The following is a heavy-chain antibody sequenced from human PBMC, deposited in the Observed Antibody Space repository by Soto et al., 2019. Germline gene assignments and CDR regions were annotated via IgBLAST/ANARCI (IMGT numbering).Heavy chain of an antibody. CDR1: GGSFSGYY. J-gene: IGHJ6*02. CDR2: INHSGST. V-gene: IGHV4-34*01. D-gene: IGHD5-18*01. CDR3: ARVSTAMAFYYYYYGMDV. Sequence: TLSLTCAVYGGSFSGYYWSWIRQPPGKGLELIGEINHSGSTNYNPSLKSRVTISVDTSKNQFSLKLSSVTAADTAVYYCARVSTAMAFYYYYYGMDVWGQGTTVNVSS.